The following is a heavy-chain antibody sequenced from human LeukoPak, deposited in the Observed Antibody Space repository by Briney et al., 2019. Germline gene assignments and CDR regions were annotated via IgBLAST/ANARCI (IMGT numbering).Heavy chain of an antibody. CDR1: GCTFDDYA. CDR2: SSWNSGSI. D-gene: IGHD6-13*01. CDR3: AKESIAAAGSFDY. V-gene: IGHV3-9*03. J-gene: IGHJ4*02. Sequence: GRSLRLSCAASGCTFDDYAMHWVRQAPGKGLEWVSGSSWNSGSIGYADSGKGRFTISRDNAKNSLYLQMNSLRAEDMALYYCAKESIAAAGSFDYWGQGTLVTVSS.